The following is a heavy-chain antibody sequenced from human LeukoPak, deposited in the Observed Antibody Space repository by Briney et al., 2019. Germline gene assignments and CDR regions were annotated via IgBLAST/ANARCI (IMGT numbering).Heavy chain of an antibody. CDR2: ISAYNGNT. V-gene: IGHV1-18*01. CDR1: GYTFTSYG. J-gene: IGHJ3*02. Sequence: ASVKVSCKASGYTFTSYGISWVRQAPGQGLEWMGWISAYNGNTNYAQKLQGRVTMTTDTSTSTAYMELRSLRSDDTAVYYCATSYYDSSGYYIGPDAFDIWGQGTMVTVSS. CDR3: ATSYYDSSGYYIGPDAFDI. D-gene: IGHD3-22*01.